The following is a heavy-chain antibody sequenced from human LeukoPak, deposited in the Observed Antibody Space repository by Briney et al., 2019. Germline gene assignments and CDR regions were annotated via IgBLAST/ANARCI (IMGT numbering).Heavy chain of an antibody. J-gene: IGHJ4*02. CDR2: IIPIFGTA. CDR3: ARGEDSSSLVGP. CDR1: GGTVSSYA. Sequence: SVKVSCKASGGTVSSYAISWVRQAPGQGLELMGGIIPIFGTANYAQKFQGRGTITADESTSTAYMELSSLRSEDTAVYYCARGEDSSSLVGPWGQGTLVTVSS. D-gene: IGHD6-13*01. V-gene: IGHV1-69*01.